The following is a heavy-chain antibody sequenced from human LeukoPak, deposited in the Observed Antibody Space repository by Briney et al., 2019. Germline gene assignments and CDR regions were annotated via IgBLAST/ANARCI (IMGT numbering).Heavy chain of an antibody. Sequence: SLRLSCAASGFTFSSYAMSWVRQAPGKGLEWGSAISGSGGSTYYADSVKGRFTISRDNSKNTLYLQMNSLRAEDTAVYYCATGDSSGYFNIYWGQGTLVTVSS. J-gene: IGHJ4*02. V-gene: IGHV3-23*01. CDR2: ISGSGGST. D-gene: IGHD3-22*01. CDR1: GFTFSSYA. CDR3: ATGDSSGYFNIY.